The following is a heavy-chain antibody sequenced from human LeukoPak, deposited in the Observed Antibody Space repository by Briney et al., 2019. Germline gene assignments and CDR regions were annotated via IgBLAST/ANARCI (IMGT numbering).Heavy chain of an antibody. Sequence: PGGSLRLSCAASGFPFNNAWMSWVRQAPGKGLEWVGRSRNKANSYTTEYAASVRGRFTISRDDSKNSLYLQMNSLKTEDTAVYYCVRDSGSSAYYSYWGQGTLVTVSS. CDR3: VRDSGSSAYYSY. V-gene: IGHV3-72*01. J-gene: IGHJ4*02. D-gene: IGHD3-22*01. CDR2: SRNKANSYTT. CDR1: GFPFNNAW.